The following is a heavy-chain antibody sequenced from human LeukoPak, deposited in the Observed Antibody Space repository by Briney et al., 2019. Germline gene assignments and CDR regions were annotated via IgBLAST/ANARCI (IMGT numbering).Heavy chain of an antibody. Sequence: PGRSLRLSCAASGFTFSSYAMHWVRQAPGKGLEWVAVISYDGSNKYYADSVKGRFTISRDNSKNTLYLQMNSLRAEDTAVYYCAKESGIVVAAYFDYWGQGTLVTVSS. CDR3: AKESGIVVAAYFDY. CDR2: ISYDGSNK. J-gene: IGHJ4*02. D-gene: IGHD3-22*01. V-gene: IGHV3-30*04. CDR1: GFTFSSYA.